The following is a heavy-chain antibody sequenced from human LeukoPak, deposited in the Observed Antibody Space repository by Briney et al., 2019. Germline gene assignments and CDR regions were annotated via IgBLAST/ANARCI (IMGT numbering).Heavy chain of an antibody. J-gene: IGHJ4*02. CDR1: GGSISSYY. V-gene: IGHV4-4*07. Sequence: SETLSLTCTVSGGSISSYYWSWIRQPAGKGLEWIGRIYTSGSTNYNPSLKSRVTMSVDTSKNQFSLRLSSVTAADTAVYYCARSSRVGYCSGGSCYSIDYWGQGTLVTVSS. CDR3: ARSSRVGYCSGGSCYSIDY. CDR2: IYTSGST. D-gene: IGHD2-15*01.